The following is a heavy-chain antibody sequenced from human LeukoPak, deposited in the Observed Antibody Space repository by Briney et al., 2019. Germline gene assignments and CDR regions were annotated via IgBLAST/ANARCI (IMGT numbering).Heavy chain of an antibody. Sequence: SVKVSCKASGGTFSSYAISWVRQAPGQGLEWMGGIIPIFGTANYAQKFQGGVTITADESTSTAYMELSSLRSEDTAVYYCATRRRSSSSRSRYYGMDVWGQGTTVTVSS. D-gene: IGHD6-13*01. CDR3: ATRRRSSSSRSRYYGMDV. V-gene: IGHV1-69*01. J-gene: IGHJ6*02. CDR2: IIPIFGTA. CDR1: GGTFSSYA.